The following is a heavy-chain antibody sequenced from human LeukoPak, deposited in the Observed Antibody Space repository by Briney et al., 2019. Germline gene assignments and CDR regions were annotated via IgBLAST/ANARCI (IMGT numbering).Heavy chain of an antibody. CDR2: IFHDGVT. Sequence: SETLSLTCAVSGASVGGNHWSWIRQSPEKGLEWIGNIFHDGVTDYNPSFKSRVTMLPDTSKNQFSLRLTSVTAADTAMYYCARGNVMDILTGTHIDYWGQGTLVTVSS. D-gene: IGHD3-9*01. CDR3: ARGNVMDILTGTHIDY. J-gene: IGHJ4*02. V-gene: IGHV4-59*02. CDR1: GASVGGNH.